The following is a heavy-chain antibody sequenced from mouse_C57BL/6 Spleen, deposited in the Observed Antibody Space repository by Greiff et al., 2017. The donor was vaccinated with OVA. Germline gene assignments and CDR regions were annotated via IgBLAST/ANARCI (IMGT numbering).Heavy chain of an antibody. CDR1: GFTFRSYA. CDR2: ICDGGSYT. D-gene: IGHD1-1*01. Sequence: EVNLVESGGGLVKPGGSLKLSCAASGFTFRSYAMSWVRQTPEKRLEWVATICDGGSYTYYPDNVKGRFTSSRDKAKNNLYLQRSHLKSEDTAMYYCARDPLRGYFDYWGQGTTLTVSS. CDR3: ARDPLRGYFDY. V-gene: IGHV5-4*01. J-gene: IGHJ2*01.